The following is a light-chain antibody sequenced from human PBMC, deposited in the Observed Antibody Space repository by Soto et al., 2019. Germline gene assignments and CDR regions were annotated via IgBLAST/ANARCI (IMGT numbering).Light chain of an antibody. Sequence: IQMTQSPSSVSAAVGDRVTITCRASRVISSWLAWYQQRPGTPPKLLIYGATTLRSGVPSRFSGSESGTLFTLTITSLQPEDSATYYCQQASSFPLTFGGGTKVEIQ. CDR1: RVISSW. CDR3: QQASSFPLT. CDR2: GAT. J-gene: IGKJ4*01. V-gene: IGKV1-12*01.